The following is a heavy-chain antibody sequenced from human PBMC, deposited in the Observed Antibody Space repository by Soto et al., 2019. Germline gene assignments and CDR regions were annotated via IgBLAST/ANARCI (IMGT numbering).Heavy chain of an antibody. Sequence: EVQMLESGGGLVQPGGSLRLSCAVSGFTFNTYAMSWVRQAPGTGLEWVSGIDGSGRNTFYADSLKGRFANYRDNSKNTLFLQMNSLRAEDTAVYYCARRTVVTASTYWYFDLWGRGTLVAVSS. J-gene: IGHJ2*01. CDR1: GFTFNTYA. CDR2: IDGSGRNT. CDR3: ARRTVVTASTYWYFDL. V-gene: IGHV3-23*01. D-gene: IGHD2-21*02.